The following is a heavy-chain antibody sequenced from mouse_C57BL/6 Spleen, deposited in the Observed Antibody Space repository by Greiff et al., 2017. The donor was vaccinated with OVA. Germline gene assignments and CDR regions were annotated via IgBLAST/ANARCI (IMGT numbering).Heavy chain of an antibody. CDR1: GFTFSDYG. D-gene: IGHD4-1*01. Sequence: EVMLVESGGDLVKPGGSLKLSCAASGFTFSDYGMHWVRQAPEKGLEWVAYISSGSSTIYYADTVKGRFTISRDNAKNTLFLQMTSLRSEDTAMYYCARSSNWGFDYWGQGTTLTVSS. CDR3: ARSSNWGFDY. J-gene: IGHJ2*01. CDR2: ISSGSSTI. V-gene: IGHV5-17*01.